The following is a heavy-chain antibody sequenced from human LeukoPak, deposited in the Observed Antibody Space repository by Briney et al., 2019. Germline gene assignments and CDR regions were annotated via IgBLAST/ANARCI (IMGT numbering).Heavy chain of an antibody. CDR3: ARVGPTLVGTRITMVRGALDY. V-gene: IGHV3-30*02. CDR2: IRYDGSNK. D-gene: IGHD3-10*01. Sequence: QPGGSLRLSCAASGFTVSSYGMHWVRQAPGKGLEWVAFIRYDGSNKYYADSVKGRFTISRDNSKNTLYLQMNSLRAEDTAVYYCARVGPTLVGTRITMVRGALDYWGQGTLVTVSS. J-gene: IGHJ4*02. CDR1: GFTVSSYG.